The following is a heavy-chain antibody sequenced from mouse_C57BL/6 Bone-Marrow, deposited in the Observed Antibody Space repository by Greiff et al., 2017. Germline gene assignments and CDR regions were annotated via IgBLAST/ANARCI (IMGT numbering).Heavy chain of an antibody. CDR1: EYEFPSHD. V-gene: IGHV5-2*01. Sequence: EVKLVESGGGLVQPGESLKLSCESNEYEFPSHDMSWVRKTPEKRLELVAAINSDGGSTYYPDTMERRFIISRDNTKQTLYLQISSLRSEDTALYYCARQVDMITSSMDYWGQGTSVTVSS. D-gene: IGHD2-4*01. CDR2: INSDGGST. J-gene: IGHJ4*01. CDR3: ARQVDMITSSMDY.